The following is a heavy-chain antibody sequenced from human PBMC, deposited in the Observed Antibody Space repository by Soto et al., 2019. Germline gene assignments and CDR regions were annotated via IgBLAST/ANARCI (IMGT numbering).Heavy chain of an antibody. J-gene: IGHJ1*01. CDR1: GGSISSGGYY. V-gene: IGHV4-31*03. Sequence: QVQLQESGPGLVKPSQTLSLTCTVSGGSISSGGYYWSWIRQHPGKGLEWLGYIYYSGSTYYNPSLKSRVTISVDTSKNQFSLKLSSVTAADTAVYYCARGAAGLELEYFQHWGQGTLVTVSS. CDR2: IYYSGST. D-gene: IGHD6-13*01. CDR3: ARGAAGLELEYFQH.